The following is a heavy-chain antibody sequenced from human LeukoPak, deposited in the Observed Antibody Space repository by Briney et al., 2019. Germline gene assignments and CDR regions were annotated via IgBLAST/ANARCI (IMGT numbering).Heavy chain of an antibody. CDR2: IYYSGST. V-gene: IGHV4-39*07. D-gene: IGHD1-26*01. CDR3: AREGGSYGYWFDP. Sequence: PSETLSLTCTVSGGSISSSSYYWGWIRQPPGTGLEWIGSIYYSGSTYYNPSLKSRVTISVDTSKNQFSLKLSSVTAADTAVYYCAREGGSYGYWFDPWGQGTLVTVSS. CDR1: GGSISSSSYY. J-gene: IGHJ5*02.